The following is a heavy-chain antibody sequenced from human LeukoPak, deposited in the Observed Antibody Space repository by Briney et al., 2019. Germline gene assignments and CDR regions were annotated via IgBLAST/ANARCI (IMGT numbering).Heavy chain of an antibody. D-gene: IGHD4-17*01. CDR3: ARENGDFGAFDI. CDR1: GGSISSYY. Sequence: PSETLSLTCTVSGGSISSYYWSWIRQPPGKGLEWIGYIYYSGGTNYNPSLKSRVTISVDTSKNQFSLKLSSVTAADTAVYYCARENGDFGAFDIWGQGTMVTVSS. J-gene: IGHJ3*02. CDR2: IYYSGGT. V-gene: IGHV4-59*01.